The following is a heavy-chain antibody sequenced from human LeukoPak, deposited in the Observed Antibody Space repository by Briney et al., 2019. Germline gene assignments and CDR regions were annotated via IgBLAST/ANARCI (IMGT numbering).Heavy chain of an antibody. V-gene: IGHV4-39*01. Sequence: SETLSLTCTVSSGSISTSNYYWGWVRQPPGKALEWIGNILYSGSTYYSPSLKSRVTISVDTSKNQFSLKLSSVTAADTAVYYCARGKAAGTWFDPWGQGTLVTVSS. CDR3: ARGKAAGTWFDP. D-gene: IGHD6-13*01. J-gene: IGHJ5*02. CDR2: ILYSGST. CDR1: SGSISTSNYY.